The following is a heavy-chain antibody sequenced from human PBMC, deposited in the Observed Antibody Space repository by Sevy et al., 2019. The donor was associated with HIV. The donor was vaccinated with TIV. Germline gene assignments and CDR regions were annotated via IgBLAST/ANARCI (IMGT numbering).Heavy chain of an antibody. V-gene: IGHV1-46*01. J-gene: IGHJ4*02. D-gene: IGHD1-1*01. CDR2: IKPNDDFI. CDR3: ARDVSLGTTDGFYFDY. Sequence: ASVKVSCKASGYSFTEFYMHWVRQAPGQGLEWMGIIKPNDDFIRYAQRFQGRITMTMEGSTRTVYMGLSSLRSEDTAMYYCARDVSLGTTDGFYFDYWGQGTLVTVSS. CDR1: GYSFTEFY.